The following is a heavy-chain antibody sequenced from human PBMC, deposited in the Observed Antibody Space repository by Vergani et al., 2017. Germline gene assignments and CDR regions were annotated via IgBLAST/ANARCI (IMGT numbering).Heavy chain of an antibody. Sequence: EVQLVESGGGLFQPGGSLRLSCAASGFTVSSNYMSWVRQAPGKGLEWVSVIYSGGSTYYADSVKGRSTISRDNSNNTLYLQMNSLRAEDTAVYYCASKKQQWVRDRNYYGMDVWGQGTTVTVSS. J-gene: IGHJ6*02. CDR1: GFTVSSNY. CDR2: IYSGGST. V-gene: IGHV3-66*02. D-gene: IGHD6-19*01. CDR3: ASKKQQWVRDRNYYGMDV.